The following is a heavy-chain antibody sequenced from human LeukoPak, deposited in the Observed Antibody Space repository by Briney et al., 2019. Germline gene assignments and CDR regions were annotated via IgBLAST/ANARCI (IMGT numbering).Heavy chain of an antibody. V-gene: IGHV4-59*01. CDR2: IYYSGST. J-gene: IGHJ4*02. D-gene: IGHD4-23*01. Sequence: SETLSLTCTVSGGSISSYYWSWIRQPPGKGLEWIGYIYYSGSTNCNPSLKSRVTISVDTSKNQFSLKLSSVTPADTAVYYCTRATHLVMIDYWGQGTLVTVSS. CDR3: TRATHLVMIDY. CDR1: GGSISSYY.